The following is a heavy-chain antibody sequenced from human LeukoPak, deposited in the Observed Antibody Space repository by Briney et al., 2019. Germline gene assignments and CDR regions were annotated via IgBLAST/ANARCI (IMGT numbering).Heavy chain of an antibody. D-gene: IGHD3-10*01. J-gene: IGHJ5*02. CDR1: GYSFTSHD. CDR3: ARDASGSYGFDP. Sequence: ASVKVSCRASGYSFTSHDITWVRQATGQGLEWLGWMNPNSGNTGSARKFQGRVTMSRDTSINTAYMELSSLRSEDSAVYYCARDASGSYGFDPWGQGTLVTVSS. V-gene: IGHV1-8*01. CDR2: MNPNSGNT.